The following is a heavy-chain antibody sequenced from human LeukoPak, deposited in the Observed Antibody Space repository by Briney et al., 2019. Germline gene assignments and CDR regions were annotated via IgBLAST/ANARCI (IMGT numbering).Heavy chain of an antibody. CDR2: IYHSGST. V-gene: IGHV4-30-2*01. D-gene: IGHD7-27*01. Sequence: SETLSLTCTVSGGSISSGGYYWSWIRQPPGKGLEWIGYIYHSGSTYYNPSLKSRVTISVDRSKNQFSLKLSSVTAADTAVYYCARWGNYFDYRGQGTLVTVSS. CDR3: ARWGNYFDY. CDR1: GGSISSGGYY. J-gene: IGHJ4*02.